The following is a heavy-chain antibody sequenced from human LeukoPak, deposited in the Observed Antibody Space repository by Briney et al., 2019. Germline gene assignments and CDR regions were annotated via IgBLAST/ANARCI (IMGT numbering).Heavy chain of an antibody. V-gene: IGHV3-73*01. CDR3: TRHSDRYCSGAGCYVYYYYGMDV. CDR2: IRSKANSYVT. D-gene: IGHD2-15*01. J-gene: IGHJ6*02. CDR1: GFTFSSYG. Sequence: PGGSLRLSCAASGFTFSSYGMHWVRQASGKGLEWVGRIRSKANSYVTAYAASVNGRFTISRDDSQNTAYLQMNSLQTEDTAVYFCTRHSDRYCSGAGCYVYYYYGMDVWGQGTTVTVAS.